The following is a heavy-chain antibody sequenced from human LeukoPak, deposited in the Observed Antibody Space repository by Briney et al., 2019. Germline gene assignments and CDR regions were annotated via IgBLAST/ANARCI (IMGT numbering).Heavy chain of an antibody. CDR2: ISWNSGHI. Sequence: GGSLRLSCAASGFTFDDYAMHWVRQAPGKGLEWVSGISWNSGHIGYADSVKGRFTISRDNSKNTLYLQMNSLRAEDTAVYYCARDLTVGNFDYWGQGTLVTVSS. CDR1: GFTFDDYA. V-gene: IGHV3-9*01. CDR3: ARDLTVGNFDY. J-gene: IGHJ4*02. D-gene: IGHD3-9*01.